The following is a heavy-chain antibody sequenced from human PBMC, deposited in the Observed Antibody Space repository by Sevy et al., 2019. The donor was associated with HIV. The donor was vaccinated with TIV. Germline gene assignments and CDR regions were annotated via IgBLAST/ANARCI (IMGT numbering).Heavy chain of an antibody. CDR1: GGSISSYY. D-gene: IGHD3-3*01. CDR3: ARGLRFLGAFDY. CDR2: IYYSGST. J-gene: IGHJ4*02. V-gene: IGHV4-59*13. Sequence: SETLSLTCTVSGGSISSYYWSWIRQPPGKGLVWIGYIYYSGSTNYNPSLKSRVTISVDTSKNQFSLKLSSVTAADTAVYYCARGLRFLGAFDYWGQGTLVTVSS.